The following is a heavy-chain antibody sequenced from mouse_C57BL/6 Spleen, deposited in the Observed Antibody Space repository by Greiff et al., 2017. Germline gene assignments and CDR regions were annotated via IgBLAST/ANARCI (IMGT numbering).Heavy chain of an antibody. CDR2: ISNGGGST. CDR1: GFTFSDYY. Sequence: EVMLVESGGGLVQPGGSLKLSCAASGFTFSDYYMYWVRQTPEKRLEWVAYISNGGGSTYYPDTVKGRFTISRDNAKNTMYLQMSRLKSEDTAMYYCARQAAQAPGYAMDYWGQGTSVTVSS. V-gene: IGHV5-12*01. J-gene: IGHJ4*01. CDR3: ARQAAQAPGYAMDY. D-gene: IGHD3-2*02.